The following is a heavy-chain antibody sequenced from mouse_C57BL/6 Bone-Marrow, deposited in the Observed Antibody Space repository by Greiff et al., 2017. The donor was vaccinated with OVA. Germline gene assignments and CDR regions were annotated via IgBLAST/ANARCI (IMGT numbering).Heavy chain of an antibody. CDR2: IYPGDGDT. D-gene: IGHD1-1*01. J-gene: IGHJ2*01. CDR3: ARSPLDYWGFDD. CDR1: GYAFSSSW. V-gene: IGHV1-82*01. Sequence: QVQLQPSGPELVKPGASVKISCKASGYAFSSSWMNWVKQRPGKGLEWIGRIYPGDGDTNYNGKFKGKATLTADKSSSTAYMQLSSLTSEDSAVYYCARSPLDYWGFDDWGQGTTLTVSS.